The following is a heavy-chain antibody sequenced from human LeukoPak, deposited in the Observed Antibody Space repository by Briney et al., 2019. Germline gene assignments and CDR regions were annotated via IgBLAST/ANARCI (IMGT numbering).Heavy chain of an antibody. V-gene: IGHV3-7*01. CDR2: IKQDGSEK. CDR1: GFTFSSYS. D-gene: IGHD3-10*01. J-gene: IGHJ4*02. CDR3: ARGFYDFWSGYYYGSGSYFDH. Sequence: GGSLRLSYAASGFTFSSYSMNWVRQAPGKGLEWVANIKQDGSEKYYVDSVKGRFTISRDSAKNSLYLQMNSLRAEDTAVYYCARGFYDFWSGYYYGSGSYFDHWGQGTLVTVSS.